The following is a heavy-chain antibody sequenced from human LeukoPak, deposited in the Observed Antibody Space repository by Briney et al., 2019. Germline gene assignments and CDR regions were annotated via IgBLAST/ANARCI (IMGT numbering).Heavy chain of an antibody. D-gene: IGHD1-26*01. CDR2: ISYDGTEK. CDR3: ACRATGNAFDI. CDR1: GFTFSGYG. J-gene: IGHJ3*02. V-gene: IGHV3-30*03. Sequence: GGSLRLSCAASGFTFSGYGMHWVRQAPGKGLEGVAVISYDGTEKYYGDSVKGRFTISRDNSKNTLYLQMNSLRTEDTAVYYCACRATGNAFDIWGQGTMVTVSS.